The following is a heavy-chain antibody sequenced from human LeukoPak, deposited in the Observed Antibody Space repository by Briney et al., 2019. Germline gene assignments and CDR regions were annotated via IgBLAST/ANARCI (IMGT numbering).Heavy chain of an antibody. CDR2: ISGSGGST. J-gene: IGHJ5*02. CDR3: AKETPPLFPESRNKP. CDR1: GFAFNNYA. V-gene: IGHV3-23*01. Sequence: GGSLRLSCAASGFAFNNYAMNWVRQAPGKGLEWVSAISGSGGSTYYADSVKGRFTISRDNSKNTLYLQMNSLRAEDTAVYYCAKETPPLFPESRNKPWGQGTLVTVSS. D-gene: IGHD2-21*01.